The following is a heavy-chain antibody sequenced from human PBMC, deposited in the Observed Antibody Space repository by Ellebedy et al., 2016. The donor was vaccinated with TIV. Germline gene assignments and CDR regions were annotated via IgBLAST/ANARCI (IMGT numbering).Heavy chain of an antibody. CDR2: ISWNSGSI. D-gene: IGHD2-8*01. CDR3: GRPYCTNNICYFDY. CDR1: GFTFDDYA. Sequence: SLKISXAASGFTFDDYAMHWVRQAPGKGLEWVSGISWNSGSIGYADSVKGRFTISRDNAKNSLYLQMNSLKTEDTAIYYCGRPYCTNNICYFDYWGQGTLVTVSS. V-gene: IGHV3-9*01. J-gene: IGHJ4*02.